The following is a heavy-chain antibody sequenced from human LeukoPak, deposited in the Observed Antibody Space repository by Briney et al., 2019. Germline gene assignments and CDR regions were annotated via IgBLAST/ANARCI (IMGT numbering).Heavy chain of an antibody. D-gene: IGHD2-2*01. Sequence: AGGSLRLSCAASGFTFSSYGMHWVRQAPGKGLEWVAFIRYDGSNKYYADSVKGRFTISRDNSKNTLYLQMNSLRAEDTAVYYCAKPQDIVVVPAAIRYYFDYWGQGTLVTVSS. CDR1: GFTFSSYG. CDR2: IRYDGSNK. J-gene: IGHJ4*02. CDR3: AKPQDIVVVPAAIRYYFDY. V-gene: IGHV3-30*02.